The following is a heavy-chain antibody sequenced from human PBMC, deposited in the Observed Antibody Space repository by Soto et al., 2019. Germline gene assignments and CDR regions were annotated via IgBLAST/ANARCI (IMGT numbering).Heavy chain of an antibody. Sequence: GASVKVSCKASGFTFTESILQWVRQARGQSLEWIGWIVVGSGTTYYAQEFQERVTITRDMSTSTAYMELSSLRSEDTAVYYCAAFSRKYHSRDSGFDYWGQGTLVTVSS. J-gene: IGHJ4*02. V-gene: IGHV1-58*01. CDR2: IVVGSGTT. CDR1: GFTFTESI. CDR3: AAFSRKYHSRDSGFDY.